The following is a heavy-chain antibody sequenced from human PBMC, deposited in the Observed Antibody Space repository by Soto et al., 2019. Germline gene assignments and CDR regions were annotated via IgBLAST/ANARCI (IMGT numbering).Heavy chain of an antibody. D-gene: IGHD2-21*02. CDR2: ISYDGSNE. J-gene: IGHJ6*02. CDR3: ARGPYCGGDCYRGSYYYYGMDV. Sequence: PGGSLRLSCAASGFIFSNYGMHWVRQAPGKGLEWVAIISYDGSNEYYSDSVKGRFTISRDNSRNTLYLQMNSLRAEDTAVYYCARGPYCGGDCYRGSYYYYGMDVWGQGTTVTVSS. V-gene: IGHV3-30*03. CDR1: GFIFSNYG.